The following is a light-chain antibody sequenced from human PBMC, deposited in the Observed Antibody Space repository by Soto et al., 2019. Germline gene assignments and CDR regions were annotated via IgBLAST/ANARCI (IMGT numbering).Light chain of an antibody. CDR3: QQYGSSPLT. V-gene: IGKV3-20*01. CDR1: QSVSTN. Sequence: EIVMTQSPATLSGSPGERVTLSCRASQSVSTNVAWYQQKPGQAPRLLIYGASSRATGIPDRFSGSGSGTDFTLTTSRLEPEDFAVYYCQQYGSSPLTFGPGTKVDIK. J-gene: IGKJ3*01. CDR2: GAS.